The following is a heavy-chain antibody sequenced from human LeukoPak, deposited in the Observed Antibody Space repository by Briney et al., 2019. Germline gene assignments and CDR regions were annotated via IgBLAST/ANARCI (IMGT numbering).Heavy chain of an antibody. CDR1: GFTFSSYG. Sequence: GRSLRLSCAASGFTFSSYGVHWVRQAPGKGLERVAVISYDGSNKYYADSVKGRFTISRDNSKNTLYLQMNSLRAEDTAVYYCANGYCTNGVCYPYYYHYMDVWGKGTTVTVSS. V-gene: IGHV3-30*18. CDR2: ISYDGSNK. CDR3: ANGYCTNGVCYPYYYHYMDV. D-gene: IGHD2-8*01. J-gene: IGHJ6*03.